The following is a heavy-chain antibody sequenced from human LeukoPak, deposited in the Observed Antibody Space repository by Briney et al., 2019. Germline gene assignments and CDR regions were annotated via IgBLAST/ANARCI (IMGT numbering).Heavy chain of an antibody. CDR3: ARVPVLDCMDV. Sequence: SETLSLTCAVYGGSFSGYYWGWIRQPPGKGLEWIGYIYYSGSTNYNPSLKSRVTISVDTSKNQFSLKLSSVTAADTAVYYYARVPVLDCMDVWGQGTTVTVSS. CDR2: IYYSGST. V-gene: IGHV4-59*01. D-gene: IGHD3-3*02. CDR1: GGSFSGYY. J-gene: IGHJ6*02.